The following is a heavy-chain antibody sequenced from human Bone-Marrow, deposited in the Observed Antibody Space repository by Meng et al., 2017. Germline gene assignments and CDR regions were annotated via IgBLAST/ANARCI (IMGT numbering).Heavy chain of an antibody. Sequence: GESLKISCAASGFTFDDYAMHWVRQPPGKGLEWVSSITAGGENTYYGDSVQSHFIVSRDNSENTVYLQMNSLRAEDTAVYYCATLGGLSSSWYIDYWGQGTLVTVSS. J-gene: IGHJ4*01. CDR3: ATLGGLSSSWYIDY. V-gene: IGHV3-23*02. CDR1: GFTFDDYA. D-gene: IGHD6-13*01. CDR2: ITAGGENT.